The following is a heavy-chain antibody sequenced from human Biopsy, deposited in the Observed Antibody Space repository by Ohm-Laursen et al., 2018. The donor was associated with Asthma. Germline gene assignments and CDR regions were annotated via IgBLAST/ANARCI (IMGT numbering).Heavy chain of an antibody. Sequence: TQTLTLTCSCSGFSVSTRGMSVSWIRQPPGKALEWLARIDWADDTFYSTPLRTRLTISKDTSKNQVVLTMTNMDPVDTAIYFCGRHNDYWGQGILVTVSS. V-gene: IGHV2-70*04. J-gene: IGHJ4*02. CDR2: IDWADDT. CDR3: GRHNDY. D-gene: IGHD1-1*01. CDR1: GFSVSTRGMS.